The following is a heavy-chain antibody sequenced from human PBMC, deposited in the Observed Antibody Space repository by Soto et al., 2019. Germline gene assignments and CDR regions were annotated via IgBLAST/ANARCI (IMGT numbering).Heavy chain of an antibody. V-gene: IGHV1-18*04. J-gene: IGHJ4*02. CDR2: VSXXKXNX. D-gene: IGHD2-8*01. Sequence: GASMKVSCKTSGYTFRNYAISWVRQAPGQGRVWXGXVSXXKXNXXXTXXXXGGVSTTTDRSTTTAYMELTSRTSDDTAIYYCARAISLIMAAPAYWGQGTLVTVAS. CDR1: GYTFRNYA. CDR3: ARAISLIMAAPAY.